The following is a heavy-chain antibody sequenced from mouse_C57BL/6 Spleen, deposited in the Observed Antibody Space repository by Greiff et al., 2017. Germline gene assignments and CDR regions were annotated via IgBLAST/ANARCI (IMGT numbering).Heavy chain of an antibody. V-gene: IGHV1-50*01. CDR2: IDPSDSYT. CDR1: GYTFTSYW. CDR3: ARGTGTGYFDY. Sequence: QVQLKQPGAELVKPGASVKLSCKASGYTFTSYWMQWVKQRPGQGLEWIGEIDPSDSYTNYNQKFKGKATLTVDTSSSTAYMQLSSLTSEDSAVYYCARGTGTGYFDYWGQGTTLTVSS. D-gene: IGHD4-1*01. J-gene: IGHJ2*01.